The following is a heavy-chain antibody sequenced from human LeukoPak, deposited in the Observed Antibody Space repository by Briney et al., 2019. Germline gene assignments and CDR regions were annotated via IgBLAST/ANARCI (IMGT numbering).Heavy chain of an antibody. V-gene: IGHV3-23*01. D-gene: IGHD2-2*01. Sequence: GGSLRLSCAASGFTFSSYAMSWVRQAPGKGLEWVSAISGSGGSTYYADSVKGRFTISRDNSKNTLYLQMNSLRAEDTAVYYCAKDGAVGYCSSTSCTYFDYWGQGTLVTVSA. J-gene: IGHJ4*02. CDR2: ISGSGGST. CDR3: AKDGAVGYCSSTSCTYFDY. CDR1: GFTFSSYA.